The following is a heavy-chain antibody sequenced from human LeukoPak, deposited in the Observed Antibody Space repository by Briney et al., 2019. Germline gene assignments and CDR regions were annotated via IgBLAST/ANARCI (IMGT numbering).Heavy chain of an antibody. J-gene: IGHJ4*02. V-gene: IGHV3-30*18. D-gene: IGHD3-22*01. CDR1: GFTFSSYG. Sequence: GRSLRLSCAAPGFTFSSYGMHRVRQAPGKRLEWVSLISFVGSNKYYADPVKGRYTISRDNSKNTLYLQMNSLRAEDTAVYYCAKATYYYDSSGFWGDYWGQGTLVTVSS. CDR2: ISFVGSNK. CDR3: AKATYYYDSSGFWGDY.